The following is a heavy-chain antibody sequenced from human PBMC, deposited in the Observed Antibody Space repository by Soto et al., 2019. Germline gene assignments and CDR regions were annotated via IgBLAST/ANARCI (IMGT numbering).Heavy chain of an antibody. CDR1: GFTFSSYS. CDR2: ISSSSSTI. V-gene: IGHV3-48*02. CDR3: ARDRRTMTTVTLFDY. Sequence: GGSLRLSCAASGFTFSSYSMNWVRQAPGKGLEWVSYISSSSSTIYYADSVKGRFTISRDNAKNSLYLQMNSLRDEDTAVYYCARDRRTMTTVTLFDYWGQGTLVTVS. J-gene: IGHJ4*02. D-gene: IGHD4-17*01.